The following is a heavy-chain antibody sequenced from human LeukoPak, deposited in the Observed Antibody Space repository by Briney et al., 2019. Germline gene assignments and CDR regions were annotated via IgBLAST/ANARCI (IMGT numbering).Heavy chain of an antibody. Sequence: GGSLRLSCAASGLAFSAYKMHWVRQAPRKGLVWVSRISTDGYTTDYADFVQGRFTASRDNTKNTWSLEMNSLRAKDTAVYYCVVGGSPGYWGQGTLVTVSS. J-gene: IGHJ4*02. CDR1: GLAFSAYK. CDR2: ISTDGYTT. D-gene: IGHD2-15*01. V-gene: IGHV3-74*01. CDR3: VVGGSPGY.